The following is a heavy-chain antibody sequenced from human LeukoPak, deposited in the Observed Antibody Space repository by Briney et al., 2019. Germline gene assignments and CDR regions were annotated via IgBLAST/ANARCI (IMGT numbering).Heavy chain of an antibody. J-gene: IGHJ4*02. CDR1: GGTFSSYA. Sequence: SVKVSCKASGGTFSSYAISWVRQAPGQGLEWMGSIIPILGIANYAQKFQGRVTITADKSTSTAYMELSSLRYEDTAVYYCARQGLTYYYDSSGYYPYWGQGTLVTVSS. CDR3: ARQGLTYYYDSSGYYPY. V-gene: IGHV1-69*04. D-gene: IGHD3-22*01. CDR2: IIPILGIA.